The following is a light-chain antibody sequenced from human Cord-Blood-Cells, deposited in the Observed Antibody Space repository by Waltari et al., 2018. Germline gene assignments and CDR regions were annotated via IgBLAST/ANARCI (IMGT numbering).Light chain of an antibody. CDR2: AAS. Sequence: DIQMTQYPSSLSASVGDRVTITCRASQSISSYLNWYQQKPGKAPKLLIYAASSLQSGVPSRFSGSGSGTDFTITISSLQPEDFATYYCQQSYSTPYSFGQGTKLEIK. CDR1: QSISSY. J-gene: IGKJ2*03. CDR3: QQSYSTPYS. V-gene: IGKV1-39*01.